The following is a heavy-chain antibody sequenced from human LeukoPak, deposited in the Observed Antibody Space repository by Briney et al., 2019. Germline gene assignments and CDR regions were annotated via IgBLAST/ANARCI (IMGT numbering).Heavy chain of an antibody. V-gene: IGHV1-2*02. Sequence: GASVNVSCKASGYTFTGYNIHWVRQAPGQGLEGMGWINPNTGGTTFAQKFQGRVTMTRDTSISTAYMELSSLRSDDTAVYYCARALGMAVAGSAGYWGQGTLVTVSS. CDR1: GYTFTGYN. CDR3: ARALGMAVAGSAGY. D-gene: IGHD6-19*01. J-gene: IGHJ4*02. CDR2: INPNTGGT.